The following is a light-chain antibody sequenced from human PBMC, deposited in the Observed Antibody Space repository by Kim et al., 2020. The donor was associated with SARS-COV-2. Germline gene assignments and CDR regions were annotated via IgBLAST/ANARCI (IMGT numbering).Light chain of an antibody. CDR1: QSISSY. CDR3: QQSYNTPYT. Sequence: SASVGDRVTITCRASQSISSYLSWYQQKPGKAPELLIYAASSLQSGVPSRFTGSGSGTDFTLTISSLQPEDFATYYCQQSYNTPYTLGQGTKLEI. J-gene: IGKJ2*01. CDR2: AAS. V-gene: IGKV1-39*01.